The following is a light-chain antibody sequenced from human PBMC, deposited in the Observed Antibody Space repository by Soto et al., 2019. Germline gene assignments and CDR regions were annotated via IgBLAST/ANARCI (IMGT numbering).Light chain of an antibody. CDR2: DVS. J-gene: IGLJ1*01. CDR1: SSDVGSYNL. CDR3: SSYTPSSPYV. Sequence: QSVLTQPASVSGSPGQSITISCTGASSDVGSYNLVSWYQQHPGKAPKLMIYDVSNRPSGVSNRFSGFKSGNTASLTISGLHAEDEADYYCSSYTPSSPYVFGTGTKVTVL. V-gene: IGLV2-14*02.